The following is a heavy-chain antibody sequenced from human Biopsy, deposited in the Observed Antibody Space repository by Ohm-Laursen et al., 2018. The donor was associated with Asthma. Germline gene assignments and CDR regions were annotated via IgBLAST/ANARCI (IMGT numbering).Heavy chain of an antibody. D-gene: IGHD6-13*01. CDR2: IYYSGTT. V-gene: IGHV4-39*01. CDR3: VRGSSSWHHGPFHYYYGLDV. Sequence: SETLSLTCSLSSGSGGYMRSGNYYWGWIRQPPGKGLEWIGSIYYSGTTYYNPSLESRVTVSAYTSKNQFSVKLTSVTAADTAVYYCVRGSSSWHHGPFHYYYGLDVWGQGTTATVSS. J-gene: IGHJ6*02. CDR1: SGSGGYMRSGNYY.